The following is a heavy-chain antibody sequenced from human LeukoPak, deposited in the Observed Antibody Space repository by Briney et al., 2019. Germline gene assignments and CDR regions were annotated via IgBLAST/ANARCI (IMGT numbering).Heavy chain of an antibody. CDR1: GFTFSSYA. CDR3: AKGVGCSSTSCYNPHY. CDR2: ISGSGGSA. Sequence: GGSLRLSCAASGFTFSSYAMSWVRQAPGKGLEWVSAISGSGGSAYYADSVKGRFTISRDNSKNTLYLQMNSLRAEDTAVYYCAKGVGCSSTSCYNPHYWGQGTLVTVSS. V-gene: IGHV3-23*01. D-gene: IGHD2-2*01. J-gene: IGHJ4*02.